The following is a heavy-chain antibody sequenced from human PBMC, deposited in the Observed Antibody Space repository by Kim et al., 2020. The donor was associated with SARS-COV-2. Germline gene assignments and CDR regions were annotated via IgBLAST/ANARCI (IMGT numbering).Heavy chain of an antibody. CDR3: ARGRNIVVVPAAMREFDP. J-gene: IGHJ5*02. D-gene: IGHD2-2*01. CDR1: GYTFTGYY. Sequence: ASVKVSCKASGYTFTGYYMHWVRQAPGQGLEWMGWINPNSGGTNYAQKVQGRVTMTRDTSISTAYMELSRLRSDDTAVYYCARGRNIVVVPAAMREFDPWGQGTLVTVSS. CDR2: INPNSGGT. V-gene: IGHV1-2*02.